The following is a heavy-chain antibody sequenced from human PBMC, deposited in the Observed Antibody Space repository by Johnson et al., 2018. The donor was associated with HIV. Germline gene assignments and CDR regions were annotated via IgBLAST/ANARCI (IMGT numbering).Heavy chain of an antibody. Sequence: VQLVESGGGVVQPGRSLRLSCAASRFTFSSSAMHWVRQAPGKGLEWVSLIRWDGGSTYYADSVKGRFTISRDNSKNSLYLQMNSLRTEDTALYYCAKDAQGPLVRGAFDIWGQGTMVTVSS. CDR3: AKDAQGPLVRGAFDI. V-gene: IGHV3-43*01. CDR1: RFTFSSSA. J-gene: IGHJ3*02. CDR2: IRWDGGST. D-gene: IGHD1-26*01.